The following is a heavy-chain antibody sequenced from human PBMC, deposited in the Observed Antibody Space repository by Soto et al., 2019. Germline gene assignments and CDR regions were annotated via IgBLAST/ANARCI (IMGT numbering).Heavy chain of an antibody. CDR1: GFTFDDYA. J-gene: IGHJ3*02. D-gene: IGHD3-10*01. CDR3: AKGSGRYYGSGSHYKFAFDI. CDR2: ISWNSGSI. V-gene: IGHV3-9*01. Sequence: EVQLVESGGGLVQPGRSLRLSCAASGFTFDDYAMHWVRQAPGKGLEWVSGISWNSGSIGYADSVKGRFTISRDNAKNSLYLQMNSLRAEDTALYYCAKGSGRYYGSGSHYKFAFDIWGQGTMVTVSS.